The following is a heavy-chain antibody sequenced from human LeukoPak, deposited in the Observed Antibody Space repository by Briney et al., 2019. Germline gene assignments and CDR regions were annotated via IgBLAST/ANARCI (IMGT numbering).Heavy chain of an antibody. Sequence: SETLSLTCTVSGGSISSYYWSWIRQPAGKGLEWIGRIYSSGSTNYDPSLKSRVTMSVDTSKNQFSLKLSSVTAADTAVYYCARHPYYSSPFDYWGQGTLVTVSS. CDR1: GGSISSYY. CDR2: IYSSGST. D-gene: IGHD3-22*01. CDR3: ARHPYYSSPFDY. J-gene: IGHJ4*02. V-gene: IGHV4-4*07.